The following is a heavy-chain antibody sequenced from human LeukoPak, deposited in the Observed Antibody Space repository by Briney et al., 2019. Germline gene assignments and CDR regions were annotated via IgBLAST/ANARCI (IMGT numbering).Heavy chain of an antibody. CDR2: INHSGST. J-gene: IGHJ4*02. CDR3: ASRTVRGVIQY. CDR1: GGSFSGYY. V-gene: IGHV4-34*01. D-gene: IGHD3-10*01. Sequence: SETLSLTCAVYGGSFSGYYWSWIRQPPGKGLEWIGEINHSGSTNYNPSLKSRVTISVDTSKNQFSLKLSSVTAADTAVYYCASRTVRGVIQYWGQGTLVTVSS.